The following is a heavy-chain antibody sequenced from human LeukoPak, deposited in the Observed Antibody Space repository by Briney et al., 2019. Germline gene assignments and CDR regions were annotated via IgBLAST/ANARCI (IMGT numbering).Heavy chain of an antibody. J-gene: IGHJ3*02. D-gene: IGHD2-15*01. CDR3: ARVYCSGGSCYDAFDI. V-gene: IGHV3-21*01. Sequence: GGSLRLSCAASGFTFSSYSMNWVRQAPGKGLEWVSSISSSSSYIYYADSVKGRFTISRDNAKKSMYLQMNSLRAEDTAVYYCARVYCSGGSCYDAFDIWGQGTMVTVSS. CDR2: ISSSSSYI. CDR1: GFTFSSYS.